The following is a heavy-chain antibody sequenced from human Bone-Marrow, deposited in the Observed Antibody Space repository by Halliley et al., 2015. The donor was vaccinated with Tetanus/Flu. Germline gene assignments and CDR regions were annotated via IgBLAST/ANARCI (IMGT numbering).Heavy chain of an antibody. D-gene: IGHD3-22*01. J-gene: IGHJ6*02. CDR1: GAVWSDSSF. V-gene: IGHV4-61*01. Sequence: GAVWSDSSFWTWIRQAPGKGLEWIGYIYYSGSASYNPSLKGRVAISVDMYRHQFSLTLNSVTAADAAVYYCAREGSFYENLYGMDVWGQGPTVSVSS. CDR2: IYYSGSA. CDR3: AREGSFYENLYGMDV.